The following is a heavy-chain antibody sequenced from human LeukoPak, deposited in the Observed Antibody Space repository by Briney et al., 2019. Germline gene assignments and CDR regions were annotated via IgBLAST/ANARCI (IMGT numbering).Heavy chain of an antibody. J-gene: IGHJ3*02. Sequence: AGGSLRLSCAASGFTFSSYWMSWVRQAPGKGLEWVANIKQDGSEKYYVDSVKGRFTISRDNAKNSLYLQMNSLRAEDTAVYYCAREVLHYDFWSGYSNDAFDIWGQGTMVTVSS. D-gene: IGHD3-3*01. CDR1: GFTFSSYW. CDR2: IKQDGSEK. V-gene: IGHV3-7*01. CDR3: AREVLHYDFWSGYSNDAFDI.